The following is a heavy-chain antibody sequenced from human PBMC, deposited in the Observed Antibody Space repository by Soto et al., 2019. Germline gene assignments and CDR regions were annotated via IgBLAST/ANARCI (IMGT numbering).Heavy chain of an antibody. CDR2: INAGNGNT. Sequence: QVQLVQSGAEVKKPGASVKVSCKASGYTFTSYAMHGVRQAPGQRLEWMGWINAGNGNTKYSQKFQGRVIITRDTSASTAYMELSSLRSEDTAVYYCARDLRCSSTSCYQGYYYYYYMDVWGKGTTVTVSS. CDR3: ARDLRCSSTSCYQGYYYYYYMDV. V-gene: IGHV1-3*01. J-gene: IGHJ6*03. CDR1: GYTFTSYA. D-gene: IGHD2-2*01.